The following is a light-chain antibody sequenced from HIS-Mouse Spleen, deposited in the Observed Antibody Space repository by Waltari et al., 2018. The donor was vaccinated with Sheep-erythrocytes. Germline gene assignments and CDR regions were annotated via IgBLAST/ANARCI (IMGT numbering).Light chain of an antibody. J-gene: IGLJ1*01. CDR1: SSDVGGYNY. Sequence: QSALTQPRSVSGSPGPSVPISCTVTSSDVGGYNYVSWYQQHPGKAPKLMIYDVSKRPSGVPDRFSGSKSGNTASLTISGLQAEDEADYYCCSYAGSYNHVFATGTKVTVL. V-gene: IGLV2-11*01. CDR2: DVS. CDR3: CSYAGSYNHV.